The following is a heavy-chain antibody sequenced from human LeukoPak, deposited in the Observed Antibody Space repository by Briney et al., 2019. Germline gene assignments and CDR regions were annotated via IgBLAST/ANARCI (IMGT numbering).Heavy chain of an antibody. CDR3: AKGSKGGMIVPGERPKYFQH. D-gene: IGHD3-10*01. CDR2: ISGSGGRI. Sequence: PGGSLRLSCAASGFILSNVWMSWVRQAPGKGLEWVSGISGSGGRIYYADSVKGRFTISRDNSKNTLYLQMNSLRAEDTAVYYCAKGSKGGMIVPGERPKYFQHWGQGTLVTVSS. CDR1: GFILSNVW. V-gene: IGHV3-23*01. J-gene: IGHJ1*01.